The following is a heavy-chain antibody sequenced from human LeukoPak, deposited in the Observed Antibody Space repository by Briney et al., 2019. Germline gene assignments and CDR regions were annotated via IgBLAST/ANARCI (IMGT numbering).Heavy chain of an antibody. CDR1: GFTFSSYW. CDR2: IKQDGSQT. Sequence: GGSLRLSCAASGFTFSSYWMSWVRQVPRKGLEWVANIKQDGSQTYYGDSVKGRFTISRDNVKTSLYLQMNSLTAEDTAVYYCARGQWGLDVWGQGTLVTVPS. J-gene: IGHJ4*02. CDR3: ARGQWGLDV. V-gene: IGHV3-7*03. D-gene: IGHD7-27*01.